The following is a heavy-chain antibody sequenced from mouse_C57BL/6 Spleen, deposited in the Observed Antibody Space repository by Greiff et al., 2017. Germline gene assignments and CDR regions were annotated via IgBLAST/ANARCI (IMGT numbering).Heavy chain of an antibody. D-gene: IGHD2-4*01. Sequence: VQLQQPGAELVKPGASVKLSCKASGYTFTSYCMHWVKQRPGRGLEWIGRLDPNSGGTTYNEKFKSKATLTVDKPSSTAYMQLNSLTSEDFAVYYCAIEDYAWLAYWGQGTLVTVSA. CDR2: LDPNSGGT. V-gene: IGHV1-62-3*01. CDR1: GYTFTSYC. CDR3: AIEDYAWLAY. J-gene: IGHJ3*01.